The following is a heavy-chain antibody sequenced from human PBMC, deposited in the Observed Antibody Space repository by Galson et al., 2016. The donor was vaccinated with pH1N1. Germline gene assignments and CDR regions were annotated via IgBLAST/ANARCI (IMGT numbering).Heavy chain of an antibody. D-gene: IGHD4-17*01. CDR3: ARQNDYGDYRGDAFDI. CDR2: IYLGGSLI. Sequence: QSGAEVKKPGESLKISCKGSGHKFTSSWIGWVRQMPGKGLEWMGIIYLGGSLIRYRPSFQGQVTISADKSVNIVYLEWGSLKASDTAMYYCARQNDYGDYRGDAFDIWGLGTMVIVSS. J-gene: IGHJ3*02. CDR1: GHKFTSSW. V-gene: IGHV5-51*01.